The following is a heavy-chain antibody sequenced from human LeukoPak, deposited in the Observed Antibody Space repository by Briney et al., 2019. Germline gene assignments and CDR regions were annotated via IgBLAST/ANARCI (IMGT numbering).Heavy chain of an antibody. Sequence: ASVKVSCKASGYTFTSYDINWVRQATGQGLEWMGRMNPNSGNTGYAQKFQGRVTMTRNTSISTAYMELSSLRSEDTAVYYCARGRKWLRLGRWFDPWGQGTLVTVSS. CDR1: GYTFTSYD. CDR2: MNPNSGNT. CDR3: ARGRKWLRLGRWFDP. D-gene: IGHD5-12*01. J-gene: IGHJ5*02. V-gene: IGHV1-8*01.